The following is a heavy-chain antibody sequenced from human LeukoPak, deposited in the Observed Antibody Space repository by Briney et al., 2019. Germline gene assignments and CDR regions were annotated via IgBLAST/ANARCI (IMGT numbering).Heavy chain of an antibody. Sequence: PSETLSLTCTVSGGSISSGGYYWSWIRQHPGKGLEWIGYIYYSGSTYYNPSLKSRVTISVDTSKNQFSLKLSSVTAADTAVCYCARSLGRIVVVPAAIDAWAAFDIWGQGTMVTVSS. J-gene: IGHJ3*02. CDR3: ARSLGRIVVVPAAIDAWAAFDI. CDR1: GGSISSGGYY. D-gene: IGHD2-2*02. CDR2: IYYSGST. V-gene: IGHV4-31*03.